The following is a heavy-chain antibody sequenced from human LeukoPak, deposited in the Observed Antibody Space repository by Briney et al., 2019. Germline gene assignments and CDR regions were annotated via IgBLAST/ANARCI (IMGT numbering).Heavy chain of an antibody. CDR3: AKVSLNMVNDAFDI. CDR1: GFIFSSYG. CDR2: IRYDGSRK. D-gene: IGHD4/OR15-4a*01. Sequence: PGGSLRLSCAASGFIFSSYGMHWVRQAPDKGLEWVAIIRYDGSRKYYADSVKGRFTISRDNSKNTLYLQMNSLRAEDTAMYYCAKVSLNMVNDAFDIWGQGTMVSVSS. V-gene: IGHV3-30*02. J-gene: IGHJ3*02.